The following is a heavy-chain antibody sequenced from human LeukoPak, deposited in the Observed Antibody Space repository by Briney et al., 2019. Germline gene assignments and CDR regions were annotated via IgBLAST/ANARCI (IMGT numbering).Heavy chain of an antibody. CDR1: GGSISSNNYY. V-gene: IGHV4-61*02. CDR2: IYPSGST. CDR3: ARGSPWFGELRDAFDI. J-gene: IGHJ3*02. Sequence: PSQTLSLTCTVSGGSISSNNYYWSWIRRPAGKGLEWIGRIYPSGSTNYNPSLKSRVTISVDTSKIQFSLTLSSVTAADTAVYYCARGSPWFGELRDAFDIWGQGTMVTVSS. D-gene: IGHD3-10*01.